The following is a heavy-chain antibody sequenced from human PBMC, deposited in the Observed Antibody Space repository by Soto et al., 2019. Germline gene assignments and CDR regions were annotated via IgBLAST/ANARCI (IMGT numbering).Heavy chain of an antibody. CDR3: ARVGVGLAAPRVWPY. CDR2: INPYNGNT. D-gene: IGHD6-13*01. J-gene: IGHJ4*02. Sequence: ASVKVSCKASGYTFTSYGITWVRQAPGQGLEWMAWINPYNGNTKYAEKFLGRVAVTTDTSTATAYMEVRSLTSDDTAVFYCARVGVGLAAPRVWPYWGQGTPVTVSS. CDR1: GYTFTSYG. V-gene: IGHV1-18*01.